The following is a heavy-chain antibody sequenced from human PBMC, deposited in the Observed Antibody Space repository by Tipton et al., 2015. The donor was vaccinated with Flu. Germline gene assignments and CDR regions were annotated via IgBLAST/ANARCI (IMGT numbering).Heavy chain of an antibody. CDR1: GFTFESYW. CDR2: IKEDGSEI. CDR3: VRGMHV. J-gene: IGHJ6*03. V-gene: IGHV3-7*01. Sequence: GSLRLSCAASGFTFESYWMNWVRQAPGKGLEWVANIKEDGSEIHYVGSVKGRFTISRDNAKNLGYLQMNSLSVEDTAVYCCVRGMHVWGKGTTVTVSS.